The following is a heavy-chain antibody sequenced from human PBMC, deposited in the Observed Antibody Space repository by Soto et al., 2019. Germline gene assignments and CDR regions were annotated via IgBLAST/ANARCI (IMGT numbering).Heavy chain of an antibody. D-gene: IGHD4-17*01. Sequence: SLRLSCAASGFTFSSYSMNWVRQAPGKGLEWVSYISSSSSTIYYADSVKGRFTISRDNAKNSLYLQMNSLRAEDTAVYYCARVGDDYGDYIPNYYGMDVWGQGTTVTVSS. CDR2: ISSSSSTI. J-gene: IGHJ6*02. CDR1: GFTFSSYS. V-gene: IGHV3-48*01. CDR3: ARVGDDYGDYIPNYYGMDV.